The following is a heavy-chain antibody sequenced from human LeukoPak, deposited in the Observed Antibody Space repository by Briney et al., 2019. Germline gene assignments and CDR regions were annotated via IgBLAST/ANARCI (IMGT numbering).Heavy chain of an antibody. J-gene: IGHJ5*02. CDR2: FDPEDNKT. Sequence: ASVKVSCKVSGYTLTELSIHWVRQAPGKGLEWMGGFDPEDNKTIYAQKFQGRVTMTEDTSTDTAYMELSSLRSEDTAVYYCEKLWVVRWFDPWGQGTLVPVSS. CDR3: EKLWVVRWFDP. V-gene: IGHV1-24*01. D-gene: IGHD3-10*01. CDR1: GYTLTELS.